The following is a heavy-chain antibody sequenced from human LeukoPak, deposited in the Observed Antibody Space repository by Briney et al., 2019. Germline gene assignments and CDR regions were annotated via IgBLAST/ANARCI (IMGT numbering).Heavy chain of an antibody. CDR2: IYDSGSA. CDR1: GGSIRSSYYY. D-gene: IGHD2-21*01. J-gene: IGHJ4*02. Sequence: SETLSLTCTVSGGSIRSSYYYWGWIRQPPGKGLEWIGSIYDSGSAYYNPSLKSRVTISVDTSKNQFSLKLNSVTAADTAVYYCANAQGERGGNYFDYWGQGTLVTVSS. CDR3: ANAQGERGGNYFDY. V-gene: IGHV4-39*01.